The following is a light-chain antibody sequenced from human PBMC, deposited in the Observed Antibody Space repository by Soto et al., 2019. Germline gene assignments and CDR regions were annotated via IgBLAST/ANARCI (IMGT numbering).Light chain of an antibody. CDR3: MQGTHWPPYT. CDR2: KVS. V-gene: IGKV2-30*01. Sequence: DVVMTQSPHSLPVTLGQPASISCRSSQSLAYSDGNTYLNWFQQRTGQSPRRLIYKVSNQDSGVPDRFSGSGEDTDFTRKISRVEAEDVGIYYSMQGTHWPPYTFGQGTKLQI. CDR1: QSLAYSDGNTY. J-gene: IGKJ2*01.